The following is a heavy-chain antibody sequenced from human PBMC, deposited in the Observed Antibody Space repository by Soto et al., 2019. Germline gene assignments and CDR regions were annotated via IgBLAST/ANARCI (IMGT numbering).Heavy chain of an antibody. V-gene: IGHV1-18*01. Sequence: ASVKVSCKASGYTFTSYGISWVRQAPGQGLEWMGWISAYNGNTKYAQKFQGRVTMTTGTSTSTAYMEVRSLRSDDTAVYYCATMIRGLIHWLDPWGQGTLVTVSS. J-gene: IGHJ5*02. CDR2: ISAYNGNT. D-gene: IGHD3-16*01. CDR1: GYTFTSYG. CDR3: ATMIRGLIHWLDP.